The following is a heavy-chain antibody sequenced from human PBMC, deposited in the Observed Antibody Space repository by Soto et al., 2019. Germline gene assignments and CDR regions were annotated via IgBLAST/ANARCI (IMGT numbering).Heavy chain of an antibody. CDR1: GGSISSGGYY. CDR2: IYYSGST. V-gene: IGHV4-31*03. CDR3: ARWKEYGDYGETDY. J-gene: IGHJ4*02. D-gene: IGHD4-17*01. Sequence: QVQLQESGPGLVKHSQTLSLTCTVSGGSISSGGYYWSWIRQHPGKGLEWIGYIYYSGSTYYNPSLKSRVTISVDTSKNQFSLKLSSVTAADTAVYYCARWKEYGDYGETDYWGQGTLVTVSS.